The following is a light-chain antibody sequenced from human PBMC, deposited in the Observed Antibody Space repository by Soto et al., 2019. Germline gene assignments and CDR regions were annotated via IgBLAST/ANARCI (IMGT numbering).Light chain of an antibody. CDR2: QAS. V-gene: IGKV1-5*03. J-gene: IGKJ1*01. Sequence: DIQMTQSAPTLSASAGYRFTITCRARESISSWLDWYQQKPGKAPKLLMYQASSLESGVPSRFRGSGSGTEFTLTISSLQPDDFETYYCQQYNSYSWTFGQGTKVDIK. CDR1: ESISSW. CDR3: QQYNSYSWT.